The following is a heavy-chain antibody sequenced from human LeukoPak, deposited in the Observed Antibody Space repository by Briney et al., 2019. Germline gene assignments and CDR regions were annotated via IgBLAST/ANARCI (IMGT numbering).Heavy chain of an antibody. V-gene: IGHV3-21*01. D-gene: IGHD6-13*01. CDR2: ISSSSSYI. CDR3: ARDISSSWYKYDAFDI. J-gene: IGHJ3*02. CDR1: GFTFSSYS. Sequence: GGSLRLSCAASGFTFSSYSMNWVRQAPGKGLEWVSSISSSSSYIYYADSVKGRFTISRGNAKNSLYLQMNSLRAEDTAVYYCARDISSSWYKYDAFDIWGQGTMVTVSS.